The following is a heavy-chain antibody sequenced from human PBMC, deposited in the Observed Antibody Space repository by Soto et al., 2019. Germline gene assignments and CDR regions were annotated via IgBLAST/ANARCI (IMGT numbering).Heavy chain of an antibody. CDR3: ARGKVGYCGSITCPQWFDP. J-gene: IGHJ5*02. Sequence: QVHLQESGPGLVKPSHTLSLTCTVSGSSVNSLLYFWTWIRQPPGKGLEWIGHISYTGKTSYNPSLKSRVSMSVDTSDGQFSLNLTSVTAADTAVYYCARGKVGYCGSITCPQWFDPWGQGTLVTVSS. CDR1: GSSVNSLLYF. D-gene: IGHD2-2*01. V-gene: IGHV4-31*03. CDR2: ISYTGKT.